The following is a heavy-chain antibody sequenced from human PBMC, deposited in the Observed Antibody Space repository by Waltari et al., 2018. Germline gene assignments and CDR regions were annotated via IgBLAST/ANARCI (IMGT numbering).Heavy chain of an antibody. CDR3: ARGSGVDS. V-gene: IGHV3-23*01. Sequence: EVELLESGGGLVQPGGSLRHSGAASGFTFSTYVMNWVRQAPGKGLEWVSSISDAGGIINYADSVKGRFTISRDNSKNTLYLQMNGLRADDTAVYYCARGSGVDSWGQGTLVTISS. CDR1: GFTFSTYV. J-gene: IGHJ4*02. D-gene: IGHD7-27*01. CDR2: ISDAGGII.